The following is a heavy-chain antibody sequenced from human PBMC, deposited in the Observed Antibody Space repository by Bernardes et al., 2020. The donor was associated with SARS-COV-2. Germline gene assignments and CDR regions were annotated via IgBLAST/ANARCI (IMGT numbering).Heavy chain of an antibody. CDR3: AKRTSDLQLKEWFDP. CDR1: GFTFTTYW. Sequence: GESLKISCKGSGFTFTTYWIGWVRQVPGKGPEWVAIIHPSDSETQYSHSFRGRVTISADRSTTTVSLEWSSLTVPDTAIYYCAKRTSDLQLKEWFDPWGPATLVTVSS. J-gene: IGHJ5*02. V-gene: IGHV5-51*01. CDR2: IHPSDSET.